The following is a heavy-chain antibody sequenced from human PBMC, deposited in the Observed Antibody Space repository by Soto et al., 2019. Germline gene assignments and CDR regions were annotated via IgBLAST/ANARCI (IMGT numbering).Heavy chain of an antibody. Sequence: QLQLQESGPGLVKPSETLSLTCTVSGGSISSSSYYWGWIRQPPGKGLEWIGSIYYSGSTYYNPSLKRRVTISVDTSKNQYSLKLSSVTAADTAVYYCARQHYGTGDDAFDIWGQGTMVTVSS. CDR1: GGSISSSSYY. CDR2: IYYSGST. CDR3: ARQHYGTGDDAFDI. D-gene: IGHD4-17*01. V-gene: IGHV4-39*01. J-gene: IGHJ3*02.